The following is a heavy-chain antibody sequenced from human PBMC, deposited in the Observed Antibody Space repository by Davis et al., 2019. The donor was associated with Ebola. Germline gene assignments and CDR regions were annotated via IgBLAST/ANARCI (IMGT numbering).Heavy chain of an antibody. Sequence: SETLSLTCSVSGASISSYYWSWIRQPPGKGLEWIGYIYYSGSTNYNPSLKSRVTISVDTSKNQFSLKLSSVTAADTAVYYCARDIAYYYDSSGYYRSFYYFDYWGQGTLVTVSS. V-gene: IGHV4-59*01. CDR3: ARDIAYYYDSSGYYRSFYYFDY. CDR2: IYYSGST. D-gene: IGHD3-22*01. CDR1: GASISSYY. J-gene: IGHJ4*02.